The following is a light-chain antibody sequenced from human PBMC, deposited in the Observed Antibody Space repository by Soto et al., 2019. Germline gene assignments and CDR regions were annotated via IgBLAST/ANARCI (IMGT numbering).Light chain of an antibody. J-gene: IGKJ1*01. CDR3: HQYVPSSWT. Sequence: EIVLTQSPGTLSLSPGERATLFCRASQSVSRSYFAWYQQKPGQAPSLLIYNASSRSTGIPDRFRGSWSGTDFSLAISRLEPEDFAVYYCHQYVPSSWTFGQGTKVDI. CDR2: NAS. V-gene: IGKV3-20*01. CDR1: QSVSRSY.